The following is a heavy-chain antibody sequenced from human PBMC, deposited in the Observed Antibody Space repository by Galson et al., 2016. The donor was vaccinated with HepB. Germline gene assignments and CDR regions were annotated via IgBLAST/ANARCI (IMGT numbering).Heavy chain of an antibody. D-gene: IGHD2-8*01. J-gene: IGHJ6*02. CDR3: ARGGYSTMDV. V-gene: IGHV4-59*01. CDR2: SYYRGTT. Sequence: ETRFPTCTVSGDSISSYYWSWVRPPPEKGQEWIGDSYYRGTTNYNPSLKSRVTISVDTSKNQLSLKLSTVTAADTAVYYCARGGYSTMDVWGQGTTVTVSS. CDR1: GDSISSYY.